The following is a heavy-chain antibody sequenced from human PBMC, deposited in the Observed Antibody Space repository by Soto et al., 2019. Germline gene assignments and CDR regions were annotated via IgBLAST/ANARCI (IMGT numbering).Heavy chain of an antibody. CDR2: IYHSGST. V-gene: IGHV4-4*02. CDR1: GGSVSSSNW. CDR3: ARETTVTTDYYYYGMDV. J-gene: IGHJ6*02. D-gene: IGHD4-4*01. Sequence: PSETLSLTCAVYGGSVSSSNWWSWVRQPPGKGLEWIGEIYHSGSTNYNPSLKSRVTISVDKSKNQFSLKLSSVTAADTAVYYCARETTVTTDYYYYGMDVWGQGTTVTVSS.